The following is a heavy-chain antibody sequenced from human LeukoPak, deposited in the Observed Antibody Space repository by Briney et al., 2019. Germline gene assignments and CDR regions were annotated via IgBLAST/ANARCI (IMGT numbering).Heavy chain of an antibody. V-gene: IGHV3-30*18. J-gene: IGHJ4*02. CDR1: GFTFSSYG. D-gene: IGHD1-1*01. Sequence: GGSLRLSCAASGFTFSSYGMHWVRQAPGKGLEWVAVISYDGSNKYYADSVKGRFTISRNNSKNTLYLQMNSLRAEDTAVYYCAKVGSDVWGQGTLVTVSS. CDR3: AKVGSDV. CDR2: ISYDGSNK.